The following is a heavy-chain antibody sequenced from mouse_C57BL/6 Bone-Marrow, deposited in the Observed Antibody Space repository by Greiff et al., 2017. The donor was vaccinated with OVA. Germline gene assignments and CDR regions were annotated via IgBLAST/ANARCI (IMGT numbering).Heavy chain of an antibody. J-gene: IGHJ2*01. V-gene: IGHV14-1*01. CDR1: GFNIKDYY. D-gene: IGHD3-2*02. Sequence: VQLQQSGAELVRPGASVKLSCTASGFNIKDYYMHWVKQRPEQGLEWIGRIDPEDGDTEYAPKFQGKATMTADTSSNTAYLQLSSLTSEDTAVYYCTRGQLRLYFDYWGQGTTLTVSS. CDR3: TRGQLRLYFDY. CDR2: IDPEDGDT.